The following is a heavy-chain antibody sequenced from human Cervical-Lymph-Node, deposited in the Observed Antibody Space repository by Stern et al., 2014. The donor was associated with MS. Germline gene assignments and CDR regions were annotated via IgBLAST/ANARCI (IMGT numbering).Heavy chain of an antibody. CDR1: GYTFTGYY. V-gene: IGHV1-2*02. CDR2: INSNSGGT. D-gene: IGHD1-14*01. J-gene: IGHJ4*02. Sequence: VQLEESGAEVKKPGASVKVSRKASGYTFTGYYMHWVRQAPGQGPEWMGWINSNSGGTTYAQKVQGRVTVTRDTSISTVYMELSRLRSDDTAVYYCARGGTSSCDYWGQGTLVTVSS. CDR3: ARGGTSSCDY.